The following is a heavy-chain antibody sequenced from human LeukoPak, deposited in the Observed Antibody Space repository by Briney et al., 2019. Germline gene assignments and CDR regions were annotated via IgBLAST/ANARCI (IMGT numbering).Heavy chain of an antibody. D-gene: IGHD3-3*02. CDR1: GFTFSSYA. CDR2: ISVCGGST. CDR3: AKDIVLVL. V-gene: IGHV3-23*01. Sequence: QPGGSLRLSCAVSGFTFSSYAMSWVRQAPGQGLEWVSAISVCGGSTYHANSVKGRVTISRDNSKNTLYLQMNSPGAEDTAVYYCAKDIVLVLWGQGNRVTVSS. J-gene: IGHJ4*02.